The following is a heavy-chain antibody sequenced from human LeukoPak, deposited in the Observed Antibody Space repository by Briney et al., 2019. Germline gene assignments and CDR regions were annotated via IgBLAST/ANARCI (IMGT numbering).Heavy chain of an antibody. V-gene: IGHV4-59*08. CDR1: GGSISSYY. CDR3: ARAGFGYYYDSSGYYGAFDI. Sequence: SETLSLTCTVSGGSISSYYWSWIRQPPGKGLEWIGFIYYSGSTNYNPSLKSRVTISVDASKNQFSLKLSSVTAADTAVYYCARAGFGYYYDSSGYYGAFDIWGQGTMVTVSS. CDR2: IYYSGST. J-gene: IGHJ3*02. D-gene: IGHD3-22*01.